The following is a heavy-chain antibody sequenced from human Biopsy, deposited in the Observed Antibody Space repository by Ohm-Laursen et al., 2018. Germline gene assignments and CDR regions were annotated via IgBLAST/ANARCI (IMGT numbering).Heavy chain of an antibody. CDR1: GGTFSDYA. Sequence: SSVKVSCKAPGGTFSDYAVSWVRQAPGQGLEWMGGVTPIFGTSNHALKFQGRVTITADKSTSTAYMELNSLRSDDTAMYYCARDALLPGVGGMDVWGQGTTVTVSS. D-gene: IGHD3-10*01. CDR2: VTPIFGTS. J-gene: IGHJ6*02. V-gene: IGHV1-69*06. CDR3: ARDALLPGVGGMDV.